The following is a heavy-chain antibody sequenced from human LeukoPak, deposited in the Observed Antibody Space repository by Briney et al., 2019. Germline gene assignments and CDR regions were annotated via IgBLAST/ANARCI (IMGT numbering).Heavy chain of an antibody. D-gene: IGHD6-19*01. V-gene: IGHV3-33*01. CDR1: GFTFSSYG. J-gene: IGHJ4*02. CDR3: ARDSSGWYRGYFDY. CDR2: IWYDGSNK. Sequence: PGGSLRLSCAASGFTFSSYGMHWVRQAPGKGLEWVAVIWYDGSNKYYADSVKGRFTISRDNSKNTLYLQMNSLRAEDTAVYYCARDSSGWYRGYFDYWGQGTLVTVSS.